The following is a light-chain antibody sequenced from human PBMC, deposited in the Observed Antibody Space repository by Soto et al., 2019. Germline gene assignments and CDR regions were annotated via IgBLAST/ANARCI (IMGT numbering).Light chain of an antibody. Sequence: NFMLTQPHSVSESPGKTVNISCTRSSGSIASNYVQWYQHRPGSAPTTVIYEDNQRPSGVPDRFSGSIDSSSNSASLTISELKTEDEADYYCQSYDSSLLWVFGGGTKLTV. CDR3: QSYDSSLLWV. CDR2: EDN. V-gene: IGLV6-57*03. CDR1: SGSIASNY. J-gene: IGLJ3*02.